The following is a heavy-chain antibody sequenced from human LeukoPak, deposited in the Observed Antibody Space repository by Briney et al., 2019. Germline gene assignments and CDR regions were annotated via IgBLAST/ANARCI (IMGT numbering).Heavy chain of an antibody. CDR2: ISSSSSTI. CDR3: ARDKIVGPTTLDY. V-gene: IGHV3-48*01. J-gene: IGHJ4*02. CDR1: GFTFSSYE. Sequence: PGGSLRLSCAASGFTFSSYEMNWVRQAPGKGLEWVSYISSSSSTIYYADSVKGRFTTSRDNAKNSLYLQMNSLRAEDSAVYYCARDKIVGPTTLDYWGQGTLVTVSS. D-gene: IGHD1-26*01.